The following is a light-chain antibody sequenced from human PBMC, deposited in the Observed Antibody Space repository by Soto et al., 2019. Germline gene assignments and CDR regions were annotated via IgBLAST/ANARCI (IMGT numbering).Light chain of an antibody. Sequence: EMVLTQSPGTLSLSPGERATLSCRASQSVSSSFFAWYRQKPGQAPRLLMYGASTRAPGIPDRFSGSGSGTDFTLTISSVEREDFAVYYCQRYGNSYTWGQGTKLEI. J-gene: IGKJ2*01. V-gene: IGKV3-20*01. CDR1: QSVSSSF. CDR2: GAS. CDR3: QRYGNSYT.